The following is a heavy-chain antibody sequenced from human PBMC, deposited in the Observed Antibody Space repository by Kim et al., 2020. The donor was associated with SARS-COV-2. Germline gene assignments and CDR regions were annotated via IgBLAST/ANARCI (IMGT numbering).Heavy chain of an antibody. D-gene: IGHD3-3*01. V-gene: IGHV4-39*01. Sequence: SETLSLTCTVSGGSISSSSYYWGWIRQPPGKGLEWIGSIYYSGSTYYNPSLKSRVTISVDTSKNQFSLKLSSVTAADTAVYYCARGPFLYDFWSGDNSGFDYWGQGTLVTVSS. CDR1: GGSISSSSYY. J-gene: IGHJ4*02. CDR3: ARGPFLYDFWSGDNSGFDY. CDR2: IYYSGST.